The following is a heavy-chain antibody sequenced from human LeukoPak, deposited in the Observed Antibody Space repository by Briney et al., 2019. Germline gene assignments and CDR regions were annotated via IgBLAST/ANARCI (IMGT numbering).Heavy chain of an antibody. Sequence: GASVKVSCKASGYTFTGYYVHWVRQAPGQGLEWMGWINPNSGGTNYAQKFQGRVTMTRDTSISTAYMELSRLRSDDTAVYYCATSIVVVVAALRHWGQGTLVTVSS. J-gene: IGHJ4*02. V-gene: IGHV1-2*02. CDR3: ATSIVVVVAALRH. D-gene: IGHD2-15*01. CDR2: INPNSGGT. CDR1: GYTFTGYY.